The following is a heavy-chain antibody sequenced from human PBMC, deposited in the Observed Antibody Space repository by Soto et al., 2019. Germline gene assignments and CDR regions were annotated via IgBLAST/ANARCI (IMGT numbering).Heavy chain of an antibody. Sequence: SETLSLTCAVSGGSIISGGYSWSWIRQPPGKGLQWIGHIYEGGDTYYTPSLESRVAISTDKSKNQFSLRLSSVTAADTAVYYCVRRSPEDAFDIWGQGTMVTVSS. V-gene: IGHV4-30-2*01. CDR1: GGSIISGGYS. J-gene: IGHJ3*02. CDR3: VRRSPEDAFDI. CDR2: IYEGGDT.